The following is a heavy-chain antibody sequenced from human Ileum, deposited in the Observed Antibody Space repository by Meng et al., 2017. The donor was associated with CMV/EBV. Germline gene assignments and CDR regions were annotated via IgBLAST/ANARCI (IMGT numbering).Heavy chain of an antibody. J-gene: IGHJ4*02. V-gene: IGHV3-23*01. CDR2: ISGSGGST. CDR1: GFTFSSYA. CDR3: AKGDSPYCSGGSCYWGDY. D-gene: IGHD2-15*01. Sequence: GGSLRLSCAASGFTFSSYAMSWGRQAPGKGLEWVSAISGSGGSTYDADSVKGRFTISRDNSKTTLYLQMNSLRAEDTAVYYCAKGDSPYCSGGSCYWGDYWGQGTLVTVAS.